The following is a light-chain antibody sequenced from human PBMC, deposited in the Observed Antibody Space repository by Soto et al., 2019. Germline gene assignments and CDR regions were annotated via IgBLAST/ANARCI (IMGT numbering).Light chain of an antibody. J-gene: IGKJ1*01. CDR2: KAS. Sequence: DLQMTQSPSTLSESVGHRVTITCRASQSISSWLAWYQQKPGKAPKLLIYKASSLESGVPSRFSGSGSGTEFTLTISSLQPDDFATYYCQQYNSYSTFGQGTKVDIK. CDR1: QSISSW. V-gene: IGKV1-5*03. CDR3: QQYNSYST.